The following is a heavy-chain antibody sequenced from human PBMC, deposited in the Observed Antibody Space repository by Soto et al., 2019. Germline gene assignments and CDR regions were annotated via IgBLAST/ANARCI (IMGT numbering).Heavy chain of an antibody. J-gene: IGHJ4*02. Sequence: QVHLVESGGGVVQPGRSLRLSCAASGFTFSSYAMHWVRRTPGKGLECVALISYDGINKYYADSVKGRFTISRDNAKNSLYLQMNSLRAEDTAVYYCARDAPLPQGRWLNLDFWGQGTLVTVSS. CDR3: ARDAPLPQGRWLNLDF. D-gene: IGHD5-12*01. V-gene: IGHV3-30*03. CDR1: GFTFSSYA. CDR2: ISYDGINK.